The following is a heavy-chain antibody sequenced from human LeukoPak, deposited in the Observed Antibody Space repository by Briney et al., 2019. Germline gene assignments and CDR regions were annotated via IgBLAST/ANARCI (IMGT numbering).Heavy chain of an antibody. Sequence: SETLSLTCAVYGGSFSGYYWSWIRQPPGKGLEWIGEINHSGSTNYNPSLKSRVTMSVDTSKNQFSLKLSSVTAADTAVYYCARMDSFGDYYMDVWGKGTTVTISS. CDR2: INHSGST. V-gene: IGHV4-34*01. D-gene: IGHD3-16*01. J-gene: IGHJ6*03. CDR1: GGSFSGYY. CDR3: ARMDSFGDYYMDV.